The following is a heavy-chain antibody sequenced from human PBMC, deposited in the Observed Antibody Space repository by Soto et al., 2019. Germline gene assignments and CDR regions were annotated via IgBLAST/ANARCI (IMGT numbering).Heavy chain of an antibody. V-gene: IGHV4-34*01. CDR2: INHSGST. CDR3: ARFVVVVPAAVFPYCYCGMDV. J-gene: IGHJ6*02. D-gene: IGHD2-2*01. CDR1: GGSFSGYY. Sequence: SETLSLTCAVYGGSFSGYYWSWIRQPPGKGLEWMGEINHSGSTNYNPSLTCQVTISVDTSNNQFSLKLTSVTAADTAVYYCARFVVVVPAAVFPYCYCGMDVWGQGTRVTVSS.